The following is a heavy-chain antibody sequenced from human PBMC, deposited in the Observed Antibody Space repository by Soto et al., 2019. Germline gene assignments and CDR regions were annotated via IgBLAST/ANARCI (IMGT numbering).Heavy chain of an antibody. CDR1: GFTFHIFS. V-gene: IGHV3-48*02. D-gene: IGHD4-17*01. CDR2: ISTGSSTI. Sequence: EVQLVESGGGLIQPGGSLRLSCAASGFTFHIFSMNWVRQAPGKGLEWLSYISTGSSTIYYADSVKGRFTISRDNAKDSLYLQMNSLRDEDTAVYYWARKLDSAYHGAFDYWGQGTLVTVSS. J-gene: IGHJ4*02. CDR3: ARKLDSAYHGAFDY.